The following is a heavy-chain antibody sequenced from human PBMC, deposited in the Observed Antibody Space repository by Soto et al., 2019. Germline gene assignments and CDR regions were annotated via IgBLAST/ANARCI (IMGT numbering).Heavy chain of an antibody. Sequence: GESLKISWQASGYTFTNYWNGWVRQMPGGGLERVGIIFPRDSDTRYSPSFEGPVTISTDQSVATAYLQRRSLETSGTAIYFCARLGSLLQRFDFWGQGTTVTVSS. V-gene: IGHV5-51*01. CDR2: IFPRDSDT. CDR3: ARLGSLLQRFDF. CDR1: GYTFTNYW. J-gene: IGHJ5*01. D-gene: IGHD4-4*01.